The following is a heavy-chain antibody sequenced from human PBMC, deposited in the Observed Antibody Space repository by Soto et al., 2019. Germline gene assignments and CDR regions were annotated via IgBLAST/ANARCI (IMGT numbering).Heavy chain of an antibody. CDR2: INHSGST. D-gene: IGHD5-12*01. V-gene: IGHV4-34*01. Sequence: SETLSLTCAVYGGSFSGYYWSWIRQPPGKGLEWIGEINHSGSTNYNPSLKSRVTISVDTSKNQFSLKLSSVTAADTAVYYCARGEGWLNYYYGMDVWGQGTTVT. CDR1: GGSFSGYY. J-gene: IGHJ6*02. CDR3: ARGEGWLNYYYGMDV.